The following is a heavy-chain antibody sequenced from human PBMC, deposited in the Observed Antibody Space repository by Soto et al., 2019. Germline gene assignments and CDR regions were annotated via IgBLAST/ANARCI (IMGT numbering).Heavy chain of an antibody. CDR1: GFTFSSYR. D-gene: IGHD6-13*01. CDR2: ISSSSSTI. J-gene: IGHJ1*01. CDR3: ARDLGSSWYPEYFQH. V-gene: IGHV3-48*01. Sequence: EVQLVESGGGLVQPGGSLRLPCAASGFTFSSYRMNWVRQAPGKGLEWVSYISSSSSTIYYADSVQGRFTISRDNAKNSLYLQMNSLRAEDTAVYYCARDLGSSWYPEYFQHWGQGTLVTVSS.